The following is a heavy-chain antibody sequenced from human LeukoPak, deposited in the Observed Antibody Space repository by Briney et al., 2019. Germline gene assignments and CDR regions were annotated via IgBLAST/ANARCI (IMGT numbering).Heavy chain of an antibody. CDR1: GYTFTGYY. CDR2: INPNSGGT. J-gene: IGHJ3*02. D-gene: IGHD2-2*02. V-gene: IGHV1-2*02. CDR3: ARVKPLGCSSTSCYNAFDI. Sequence: ASVKVSCKASGYTFTGYYMHWVRQAPGQGLEWMGWINPNSGGTNYAQKFQGRVTMTRDTSISTAYMELSRLRSDGTAVYYCARVKPLGCSSTSCYNAFDIWGQGTMVTVSS.